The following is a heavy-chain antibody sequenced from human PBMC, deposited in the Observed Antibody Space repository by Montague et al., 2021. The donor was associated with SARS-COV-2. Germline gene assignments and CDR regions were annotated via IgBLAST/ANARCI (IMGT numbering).Heavy chain of an antibody. CDR1: GFSLSTTEMG. V-gene: IGHV2-70*01. CDR3: ARMVTIFSLGGYYYYYGMDV. Sequence: PALVKPTQTLTLTCSFSGFSLSTTEMGVGWIRQPPGKALEWLALIDWDDDKYYSTSLKTRLTISKDTSKNQVVLTMTNMDPVDTATYYCARMVTIFSLGGYYYYYGMDVWGQGTTVTVSS. D-gene: IGHD3-9*01. J-gene: IGHJ6*02. CDR2: IDWDDDK.